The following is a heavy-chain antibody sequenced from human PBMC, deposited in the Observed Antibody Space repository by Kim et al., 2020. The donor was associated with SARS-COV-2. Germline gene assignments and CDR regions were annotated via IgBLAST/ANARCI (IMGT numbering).Heavy chain of an antibody. D-gene: IGHD6-13*01. Sequence: ASVKVSCKASGYTFTRYYLHWVRQAPGQGFEWMGMINPSSGSTSYAQNSQGRVTMTRDTSTSTVYMDLNSLKSEDTAVYFCTREPPKHIAASGNPLDCWGQGTPVTVSS. CDR2: INPSSGST. CDR3: TREPPKHIAASGNPLDC. J-gene: IGHJ4*02. CDR1: GYTFTRYY. V-gene: IGHV1-46*01.